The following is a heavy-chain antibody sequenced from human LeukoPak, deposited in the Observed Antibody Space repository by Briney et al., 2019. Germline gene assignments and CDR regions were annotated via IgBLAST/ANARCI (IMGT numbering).Heavy chain of an antibody. CDR3: ARHGYYDSTGYLLDY. V-gene: IGHV4-59*08. D-gene: IGHD3-22*01. CDR1: GGSINSYY. CDR2: IHDSGTT. J-gene: IGHJ4*02. Sequence: PSETLSLTCTVSGGSINSYYWSWIRQPPGKGLEWIAYIHDSGTTIYNPSLKSRVTMSVDTSKKQFSLRLTSVTATDTAVYYCARHGYYDSTGYLLDYWGQGALVTVSS.